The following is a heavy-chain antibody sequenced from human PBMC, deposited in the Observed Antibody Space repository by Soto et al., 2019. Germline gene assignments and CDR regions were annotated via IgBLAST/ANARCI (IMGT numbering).Heavy chain of an antibody. CDR1: GGSISGSY. V-gene: IGHV4-59*01. CDR3: ARSVAVPGEHIEY. CDR2: VYYTGST. J-gene: IGHJ4*02. D-gene: IGHD6-19*01. Sequence: PSETLSLTCSVSGGSISGSYWSWIRQSPGKGLEWLGYVYYTGSTNYSPSLRSRVSISVDTSKNEFSLRLSSVTAADTALYFCARSVAVPGEHIEYWGQGTKVTVSS.